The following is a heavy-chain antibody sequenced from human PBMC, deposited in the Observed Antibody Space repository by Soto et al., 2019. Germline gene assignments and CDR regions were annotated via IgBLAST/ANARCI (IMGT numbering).Heavy chain of an antibody. D-gene: IGHD6-19*01. Sequence: SGPTLVNPTQTLTLTCTFSGFSLTTSGMCVSWIRQPPGKALEWLALIDWDDDKYYSTSLKTRLTISKDTSKNQVVLTMTNMDPVDTATYYCARIRNTRGSGWYYFDYWGQGTLVTSPQ. V-gene: IGHV2-70*01. J-gene: IGHJ4*02. CDR1: GFSLTTSGMC. CDR3: ARIRNTRGSGWYYFDY. CDR2: IDWDDDK.